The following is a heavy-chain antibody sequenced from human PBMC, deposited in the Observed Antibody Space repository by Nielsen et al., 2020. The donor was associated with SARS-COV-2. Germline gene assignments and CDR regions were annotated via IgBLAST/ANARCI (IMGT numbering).Heavy chain of an antibody. J-gene: IGHJ4*02. CDR3: ARLNRRILTPLALASLRFDF. CDR1: GDSISSSDYY. Sequence: SETLSLTCNVSGDSISSSDYYWAFHRQPPGRGLEWVGSIHYSGITYYNPSLKSRVTMSVDTSKNQFSLRLNSVTAADTAVYYCARLNRRILTPLALASLRFDFWGQGALVTVSS. V-gene: IGHV4-39*01. CDR2: IHYSGIT. D-gene: IGHD3-3*02.